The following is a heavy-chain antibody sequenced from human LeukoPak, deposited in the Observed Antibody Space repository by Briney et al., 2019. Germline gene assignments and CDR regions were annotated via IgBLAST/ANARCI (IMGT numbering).Heavy chain of an antibody. CDR1: GFSISTNDYH. J-gene: IGHJ5*02. V-gene: IGHV4-39*01. Sequence: SETLSLTCTVSGFSISTNDYHWGWIRQPPGKGLEWIGSVYYSGITYYNPSLKSRVTISVDTSKNQFSLRLSSVTAADTAVYYCARQRGYHYDSTANRFSDLWGQGTRVTVSS. CDR2: VYYSGIT. CDR3: ARQRGYHYDSTANRFSDL. D-gene: IGHD3-22*01.